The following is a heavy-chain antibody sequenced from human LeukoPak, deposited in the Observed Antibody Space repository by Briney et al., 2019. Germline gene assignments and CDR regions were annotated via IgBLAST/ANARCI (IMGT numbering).Heavy chain of an antibody. CDR3: ARVCSSSSGGWFDP. CDR2: ISSSGSTI. V-gene: IGHV3-11*01. Sequence: GGSLRLSCAASGSTFSDYYMSWIRQAPGKGLEWVSYISSSGSTIYYADSVKGRFTISRDNAKNSLYLQMNSLRAEDTAVYYCARVCSSSSGGWFDPWGQGTLVTVSS. J-gene: IGHJ5*02. CDR1: GSTFSDYY. D-gene: IGHD6-6*01.